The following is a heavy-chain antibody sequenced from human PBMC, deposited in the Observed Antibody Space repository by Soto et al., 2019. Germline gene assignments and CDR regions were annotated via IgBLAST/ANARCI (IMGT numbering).Heavy chain of an antibody. D-gene: IGHD3-3*01. CDR2: INGDGSST. CDR3: ARPFWSGYYTWWFDP. Sequence: LRLSCAASVFTFSSYWMHWVRQAPGKGLVWVSRINGDGSSTSYADSVKGRFTISRDNAKNTLYLQMNSLRAEDTAVYYCARPFWSGYYTWWFDPWGQGTLVTVSS. V-gene: IGHV3-74*01. J-gene: IGHJ5*02. CDR1: VFTFSSYW.